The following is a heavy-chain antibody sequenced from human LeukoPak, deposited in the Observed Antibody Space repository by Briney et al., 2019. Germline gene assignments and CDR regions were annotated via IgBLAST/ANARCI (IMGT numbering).Heavy chain of an antibody. V-gene: IGHV4-4*09. CDR2: ISGSGST. J-gene: IGHJ4*02. CDR1: VVSTNSHY. Sequence: SETLSLTCSVSVVSTNSHYLNWIRQPPGEGLEWIGFISGSGSTNYNPSLMSRVTMSLETSKRQFSLKLRSVTAADTAGYYCVVSPNQDFYDYWGQGTLVTVSS. CDR3: VVSPNQDFYDY.